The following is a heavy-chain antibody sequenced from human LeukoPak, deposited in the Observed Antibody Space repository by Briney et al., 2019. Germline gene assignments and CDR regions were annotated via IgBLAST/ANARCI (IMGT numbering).Heavy chain of an antibody. V-gene: IGHV4-4*02. J-gene: IGHJ4*02. CDR2: IYHSGST. D-gene: IGHD4-17*01. CDR1: GGSISSSNW. CDR3: ARSLGYGDYRGLDY. Sequence: PSQTLSLTCTVSGGSISSSNWWSWVRQPPGKGLEWIGEIYHSGSTNYNPSLKSRVTISVDKSKNQFSLKLSSVTAADTAVYYCARSLGYGDYRGLDYWGQGTLVTVSS.